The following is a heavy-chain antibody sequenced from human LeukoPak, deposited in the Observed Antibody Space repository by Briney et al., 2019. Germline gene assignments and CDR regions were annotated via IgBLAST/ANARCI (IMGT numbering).Heavy chain of an antibody. J-gene: IGHJ4*02. D-gene: IGHD4-17*01. CDR1: GFAFSGYG. CDR2: ISSSSSTI. Sequence: GGSLRLSCAASGFAFSGYGMNWVRQAPGKGLEWVSYISSSSSTIYYADSVKGRFTISRDNAKNSLYLQMNSLRAEDTAVYYCARDDVTVFDYWGQGTLVTVSS. V-gene: IGHV3-48*04. CDR3: ARDDVTVFDY.